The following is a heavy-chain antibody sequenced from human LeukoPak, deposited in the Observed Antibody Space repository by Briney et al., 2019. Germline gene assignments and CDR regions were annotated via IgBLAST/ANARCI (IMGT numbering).Heavy chain of an antibody. V-gene: IGHV4-38-2*02. CDR3: ATRGGGRGIAAAGDFDY. J-gene: IGHJ4*02. CDR2: FYNSGKT. Sequence: SETLSLTCTVSDSSITSDFYWGWLRQPPGKGLEWIGSFYNSGKTYYKPSLESRVTISMDTSKKQFSLKVSSATAADTAVYYCATRGGGRGIAAAGDFDYWGQGILVTVSS. CDR1: DSSITSDFY. D-gene: IGHD6-13*01.